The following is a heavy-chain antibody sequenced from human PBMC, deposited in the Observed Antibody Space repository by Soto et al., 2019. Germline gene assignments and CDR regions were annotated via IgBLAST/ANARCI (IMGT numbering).Heavy chain of an antibody. CDR1: GFTFSGSA. D-gene: IGHD3-9*01. J-gene: IGHJ4*02. CDR2: IRSKANSYAT. V-gene: IGHV3-73*02. Sequence: EVQLVESGGGLVQPGGSLKLSCAASGFTFSGSAMHWVRQASGKGLEWVGRIRSKANSYATAYAASVKGRFTISRDDSKNTAYLQMNSLKTEDTAVYCCTRRTDAFLTGYYSDYWGQGTLVTVSS. CDR3: TRRTDAFLTGYYSDY.